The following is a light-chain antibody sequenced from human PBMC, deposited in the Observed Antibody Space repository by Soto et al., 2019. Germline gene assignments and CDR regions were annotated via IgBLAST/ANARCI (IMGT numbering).Light chain of an antibody. J-gene: IGKJ1*01. Sequence: DIQMTQSPSSLSTSVGDRVTITCRASQAIGIYLAWYQQKPGKVPKLLIYAASTLQSGVQSRFSGSGSGTDFTLTINSLQHEDVATYNCQKYSGAPPPFGHGTKVEIK. CDR1: QAIGIY. V-gene: IGKV1-27*01. CDR3: QKYSGAPPP. CDR2: AAS.